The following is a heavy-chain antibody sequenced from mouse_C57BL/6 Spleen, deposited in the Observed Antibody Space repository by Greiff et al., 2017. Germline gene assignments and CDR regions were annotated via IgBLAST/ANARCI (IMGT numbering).Heavy chain of an antibody. CDR2: FYPGSGSI. CDR3: ARHGLLRDAMDY. D-gene: IGHD1-1*01. J-gene: IGHJ4*01. V-gene: IGHV1-62-2*01. Sequence: VHLVESGAELVKPGASVKLSCKASGYTFTEYTIHWVKQRSGQGLEWIGWFYPGSGSIKYNEKFKDKATLPADKSSSTVYMERSRLTSEDSAVYFCARHGLLRDAMDYWGQGTSVTDSS. CDR1: GYTFTEYT.